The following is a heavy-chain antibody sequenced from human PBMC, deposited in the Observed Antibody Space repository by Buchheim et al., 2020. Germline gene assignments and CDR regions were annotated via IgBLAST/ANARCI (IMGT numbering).Heavy chain of an antibody. V-gene: IGHV3-11*01. D-gene: IGHD1-26*01. CDR3: ARDYRMEVGATGVGVFDY. CDR1: GFNSSDYY. CDR2: ISHSGSNI. J-gene: IGHJ4*02. Sequence: QVQLVESGGGLVKPGGSLRLSCAASGFNSSDYYMSWIRQAPGKGLEWVSYISHSGSNINYADSVKGRFTISRDNDKNSLYLQMHSLRVEDTALYYCARDYRMEVGATGVGVFDYWGQGTL.